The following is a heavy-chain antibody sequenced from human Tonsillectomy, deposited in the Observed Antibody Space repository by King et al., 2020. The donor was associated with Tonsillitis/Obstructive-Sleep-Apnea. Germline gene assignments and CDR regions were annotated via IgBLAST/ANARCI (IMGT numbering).Heavy chain of an antibody. Sequence: VQLVESGAEVKKPGESLKISCKGSGYSFTSYWIGWVRQMPGKAWSGMGIIYLGNPIPRYSPSSQGQVTISADKSISTAYLQWSSLKASDTAIYYCARRSIFGVAAFDYWGQGTLVTVSS. J-gene: IGHJ4*02. V-gene: IGHV5-51*01. CDR1: GYSFTSYW. CDR2: IYLGNPIP. CDR3: ARRSIFGVAAFDY. D-gene: IGHD3-3*01.